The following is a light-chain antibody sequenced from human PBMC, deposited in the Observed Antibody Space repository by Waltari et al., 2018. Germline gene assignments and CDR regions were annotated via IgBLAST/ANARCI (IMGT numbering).Light chain of an antibody. CDR1: SSDVGNYNL. CDR3: CSYAGLGIYV. Sequence: QSGLTQPASVSGSPGQSITISCPGTSSDVGNYNLSSWYQQYPGKAPNPMVYEVTRRSSGVSDRFSGSKSGNTASLTIYGLQSEDEADYYCCSYAGLGIYVYGTGTKVTVL. J-gene: IGLJ1*01. CDR2: EVT. V-gene: IGLV2-23*02.